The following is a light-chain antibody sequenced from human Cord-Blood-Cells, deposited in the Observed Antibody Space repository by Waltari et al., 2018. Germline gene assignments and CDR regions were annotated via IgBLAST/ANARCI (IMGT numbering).Light chain of an antibody. J-gene: IGLJ3*02. V-gene: IGLV2-14*01. CDR3: SSYTSSSTV. CDR1: SRDVGGYNY. CDR2: EVS. Sequence: QSALTQPASVSGSPGPPITIPCPGTSRDVGGYNYVSWYQQHPGKAPKLMIYEVSNRPSGVSKRFSGSKSGNTASLTISGLQAEDEADYYCSSYTSSSTVFGGGTKLTVL.